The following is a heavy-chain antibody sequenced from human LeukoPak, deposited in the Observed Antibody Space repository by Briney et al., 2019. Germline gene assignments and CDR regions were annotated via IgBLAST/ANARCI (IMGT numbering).Heavy chain of an antibody. CDR2: IYPGDSDT. CDR3: ARLSNSYPDY. CDR1: GSTFTSYW. V-gene: IGHV5-51*01. Sequence: TAGGPLQIPGQGPGSTFTSYWSGWVGQLPGKGLDGMGIIYPGDSDTRYSPSFQGQVTISADKSISTPYLKWSSLKASDTAMYYCARLSNSYPDYWGQGTLVTVSS. D-gene: IGHD2/OR15-2a*01. J-gene: IGHJ4*02.